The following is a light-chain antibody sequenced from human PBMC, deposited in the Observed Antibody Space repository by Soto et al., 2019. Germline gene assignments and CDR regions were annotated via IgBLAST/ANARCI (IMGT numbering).Light chain of an antibody. J-gene: IGKJ3*01. Sequence: EIVLTQSPATLSLSPGERATLSCRASQSVSSYLAWYQQKPGQAPRLLIYDASNRATGIPARFSGSGSGTHFTMTISSLEPEDFAVYYCQQRSNWPPRVTFGPGTKVDIK. CDR2: DAS. CDR3: QQRSNWPPRVT. V-gene: IGKV3-11*01. CDR1: QSVSSY.